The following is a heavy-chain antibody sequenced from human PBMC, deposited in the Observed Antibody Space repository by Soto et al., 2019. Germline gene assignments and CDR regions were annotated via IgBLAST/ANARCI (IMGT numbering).Heavy chain of an antibody. D-gene: IGHD3-3*01. V-gene: IGHV4-30-4*01. CDR1: GGSIGSGDYY. J-gene: IGHJ5*02. CDR2: IYYSGST. Sequence: QVQLQESGPGLVKPSQTLSLTCTVSGGSIGSGDYYWRWIRQPPGKGLEWIGYIYYSGSTYYNASLKSRVTISVDTAKNQFSLKLSSVTAADTAVYYCARVITIFGVVQLRENWVDDWGQGTLVTVSS. CDR3: ARVITIFGVVQLRENWVDD.